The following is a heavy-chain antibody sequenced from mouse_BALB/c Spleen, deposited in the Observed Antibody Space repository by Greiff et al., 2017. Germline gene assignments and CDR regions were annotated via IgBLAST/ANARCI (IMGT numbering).Heavy chain of an antibody. V-gene: IGHV1S81*02. CDR3: ARSTTATAWFAY. D-gene: IGHD1-2*01. J-gene: IGHJ3*01. Sequence: VQLQQPGAELVKPGASVKLSCKASGYTFTSYWMHWVKQRPGQGLEWIGEINPSNGRTNYNEKFKSKATLTVDKSSSTAYMQLSSLTSEDSAVYYCARSTTATAWFAYWGQGTLVTVSA. CDR1: GYTFTSYW. CDR2: INPSNGRT.